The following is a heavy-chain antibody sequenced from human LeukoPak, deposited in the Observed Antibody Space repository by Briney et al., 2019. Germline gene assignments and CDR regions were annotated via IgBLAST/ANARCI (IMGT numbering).Heavy chain of an antibody. CDR3: ARSTYYCDSSGYSRQFDY. D-gene: IGHD3-22*01. J-gene: IGHJ4*02. CDR2: IYYSGST. CDR1: GGSISSGGYY. V-gene: IGHV4-31*03. Sequence: SQTLSLTCTVSGGSISSGGYYWSWIRQHPGKGLEWIGYIYYSGSTYYNPSLKSRVTISVDTSKNQFSLKLSSVTAADTAVYYCARSTYYCDSSGYSRQFDYWGQGTLVTVSS.